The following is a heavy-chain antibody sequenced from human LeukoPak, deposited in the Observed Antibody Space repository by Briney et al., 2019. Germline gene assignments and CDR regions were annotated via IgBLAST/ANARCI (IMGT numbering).Heavy chain of an antibody. Sequence: GGSLRLSCAASGFAFSSYSMNWVRQAPGKGLEWVSYISSSSHTIYYADSVKGRFTISRDNAKNSLYLQMNSLRDEDTALYYCARDLPTVTSRDLRPLTLWGQGTLVTVSS. CDR3: ARDLPTVTSRDLRPLTL. CDR1: GFAFSSYS. V-gene: IGHV3-48*02. CDR2: ISSSSHTI. J-gene: IGHJ4*02. D-gene: IGHD4-17*01.